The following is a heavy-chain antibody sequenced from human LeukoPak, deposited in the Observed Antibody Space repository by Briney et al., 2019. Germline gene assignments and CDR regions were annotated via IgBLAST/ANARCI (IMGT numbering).Heavy chain of an antibody. V-gene: IGHV3-74*01. Sequence: QPGGSLRLSCAVSGFTFSSYWMHWVRQAPGKGLVWVSRINSDGSSTSYADSVKGRFTISRDNAKNTLYLQMNSLRAEDTAVYYCARDRGAYCSGGSCYSRNWFDPWGQGTLVTVSS. CDR3: ARDRGAYCSGGSCYSRNWFDP. CDR2: INSDGSST. D-gene: IGHD2-15*01. CDR1: GFTFSSYW. J-gene: IGHJ5*02.